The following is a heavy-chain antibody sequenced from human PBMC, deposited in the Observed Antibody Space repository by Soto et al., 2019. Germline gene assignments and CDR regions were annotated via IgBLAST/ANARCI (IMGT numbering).Heavy chain of an antibody. J-gene: IGHJ6*02. V-gene: IGHV1-3*01. Sequence: DSVKVSCKASGYTFTSYAMHWVRQAPGQRLEWMGWINAGNGNTKYSQKFQGRVTITRDTSASTAYMELSSLRSEDTAVYYCASYNMNSDIVVVTAAIHYYYGMDVWGQGTPVTVSS. CDR1: GYTFTSYA. CDR2: INAGNGNT. D-gene: IGHD2-2*01. CDR3: ASYNMNSDIVVVTAAIHYYYGMDV.